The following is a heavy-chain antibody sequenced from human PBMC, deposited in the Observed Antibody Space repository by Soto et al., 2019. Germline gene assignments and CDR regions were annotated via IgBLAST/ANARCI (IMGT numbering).Heavy chain of an antibody. CDR1: GFSLTTSGVG. J-gene: IGHJ4*02. V-gene: IGHV2-5*02. CDR2: IYWDDDK. CDR3: VHRGYMYGNWDHGYFDY. D-gene: IGHD5-18*01. Sequence: QITLKESGPSRVRATQTLALTCTFSGFSLTTSGVGVGWIRKTPGKALEWLAVIYWDDDKRYNPSLKNRLTITMDTSKNQVVLIMADMDPVDTATYFCVHRGYMYGNWDHGYFDYWGQGTLVTVSS.